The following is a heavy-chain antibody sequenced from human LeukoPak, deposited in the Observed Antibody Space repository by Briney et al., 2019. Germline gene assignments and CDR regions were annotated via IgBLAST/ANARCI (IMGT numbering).Heavy chain of an antibody. CDR3: ARQYSGYDYYFDS. D-gene: IGHD5-12*01. V-gene: IGHV5-10-1*01. CDR1: GYTFTNYW. CDR2: IDPSDSYT. J-gene: IGHJ4*02. Sequence: GESLKISCKGSGYTFTNYWISWVRQMPGKRLEWMGRIDPSDSYTNYNPSFRGHITISADKSSSTAFLHWSSLKASDTAMYFCARQYSGYDYYFDSWGQGTQVTVSS.